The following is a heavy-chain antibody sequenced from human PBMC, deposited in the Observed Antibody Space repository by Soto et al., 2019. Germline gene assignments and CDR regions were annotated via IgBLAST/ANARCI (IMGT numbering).Heavy chain of an antibody. Sequence: GGSLRLSCAASGFTFSNYWMHWVRQAPGQGLVWVSRLNTNGRITDYADSVQGRFTISRDNARNTLYLQINSLRVEDTAVYYCARDLGGVGSYRGQGTLVTVSS. CDR1: GFTFSNYW. CDR3: ARDLGGVGSY. V-gene: IGHV3-74*01. J-gene: IGHJ4*02. D-gene: IGHD3-16*01. CDR2: LNTNGRIT.